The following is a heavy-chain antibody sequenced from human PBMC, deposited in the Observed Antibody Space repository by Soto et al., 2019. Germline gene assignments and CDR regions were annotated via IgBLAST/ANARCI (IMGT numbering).Heavy chain of an antibody. J-gene: IGHJ6*02. Sequence: ASVKVSCKVSGYTLTELYMHWVRQAPGKGLEWMGGFDPEDGETIYAQKFQGRVTMTEDTSTDTAYMELSSLRSEDTAVYYCATVGITMVRGVISYYYYGMDVWGQGTTVTVSS. V-gene: IGHV1-24*01. CDR3: ATVGITMVRGVISYYYYGMDV. CDR2: FDPEDGET. CDR1: GYTLTELY. D-gene: IGHD3-10*01.